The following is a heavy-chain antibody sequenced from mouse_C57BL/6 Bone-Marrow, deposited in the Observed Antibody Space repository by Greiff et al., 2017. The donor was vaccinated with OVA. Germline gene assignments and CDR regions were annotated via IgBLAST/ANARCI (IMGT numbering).Heavy chain of an antibody. CDR2: INSDGGST. CDR1: EYEFPSHD. Sequence: EVKVEESGGGLVQPGESLKLSCESNEYEFPSHDMSWVRKTPEKRLELVAAINSDGGSTYYPDTMERRFIISRDNTKKTLYLQMSSLRSEDTALYYCARHGSTVVATDWYFDVWGTGTTVTVSS. CDR3: ARHGSTVVATDWYFDV. D-gene: IGHD1-1*01. V-gene: IGHV5-2*03. J-gene: IGHJ1*03.